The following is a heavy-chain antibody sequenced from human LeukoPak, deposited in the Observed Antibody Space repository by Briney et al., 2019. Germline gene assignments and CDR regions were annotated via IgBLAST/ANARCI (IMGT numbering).Heavy chain of an antibody. CDR2: IYYSGST. J-gene: IGHJ6*02. D-gene: IGHD3-22*01. V-gene: IGHV4-31*03. CDR3: ARDYYDSSGYSYGMDV. Sequence: PSETLSLTCTVSGGSISSGGYYWSWLRQHPGKGLEWIGYIYYSGSTYYNPSLKSRVTISVDTSKNQFSLKLSSVTAADTAVYYCARDYYDSSGYSYGMDVWGQGTTVTISS. CDR1: GGSISSGGYY.